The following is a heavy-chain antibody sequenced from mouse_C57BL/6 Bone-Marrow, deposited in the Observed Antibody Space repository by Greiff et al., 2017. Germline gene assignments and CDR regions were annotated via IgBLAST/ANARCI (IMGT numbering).Heavy chain of an antibody. Sequence: QVQLQQSGAELVRPGTSVKMSCKASGYTFTNYWIGWAKQRPGHGLEWIGDIYPGGGYTNYNEKFKGKATLTADKSSSTAYMQFSSLTSEDSAIYYCAREFHWYFDVWGTGTTVTVSS. CDR2: IYPGGGYT. J-gene: IGHJ1*03. CDR3: AREFHWYFDV. V-gene: IGHV1-63*01. CDR1: GYTFTNYW.